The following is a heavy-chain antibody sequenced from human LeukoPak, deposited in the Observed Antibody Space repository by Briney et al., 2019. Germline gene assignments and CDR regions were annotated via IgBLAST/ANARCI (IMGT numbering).Heavy chain of an antibody. J-gene: IGHJ2*01. V-gene: IGHV4-59*01. D-gene: IGHD3-10*01. CDR3: ARDIKGGWYFDL. CDR1: GGSISSYY. CDR2: IYYSGST. Sequence: PSETLSLTCTVSGGSISSYYWSWIRQPPGKGLEWIGYIYYSGSTNHNPSLKSRVTISVDTSKNQFSLKLSSVTAADTAVYYCARDIKGGWYFDLWGRGTLVTVSS.